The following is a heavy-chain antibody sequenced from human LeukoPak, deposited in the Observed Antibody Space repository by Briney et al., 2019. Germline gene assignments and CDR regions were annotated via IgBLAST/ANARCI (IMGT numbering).Heavy chain of an antibody. J-gene: IGHJ3*02. CDR2: ISYSGST. D-gene: IGHD7-27*01. CDR3: ARGTGDRAFDI. CDR1: GDSISTYY. Sequence: SETLSLTCTVSGDSISTYYWTWIRQPPGKGLEWIGYISYSGSTNCNPSLKSRVTTSVDTSKNLFSLNLSSVTAADTAVYYCARGTGDRAFDIWGQGTMVTVSS. V-gene: IGHV4-59*01.